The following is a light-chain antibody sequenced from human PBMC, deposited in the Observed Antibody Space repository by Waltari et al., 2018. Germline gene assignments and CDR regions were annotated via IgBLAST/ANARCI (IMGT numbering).Light chain of an antibody. J-gene: IGLJ1*01. Sequence: QSALTQPASVSGSPGQSITISCPGTSSDVGTYDYVSLYQQHPGKAPKLMIYEVTKRPSGIANRFSGSKSGNTASLTISGLQAEDEADYYCSSYTTSSTVYVFGTGTKVTVL. CDR2: EVT. V-gene: IGLV2-14*03. CDR1: SSDVGTYDY. CDR3: SSYTTSSTVYV.